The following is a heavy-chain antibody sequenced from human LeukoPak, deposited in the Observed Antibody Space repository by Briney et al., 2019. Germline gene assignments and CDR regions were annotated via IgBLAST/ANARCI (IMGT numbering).Heavy chain of an antibody. CDR2: IDPSDSYT. V-gene: IGHV5-10-1*01. J-gene: IGHJ4*02. Sequence: GESLKISCNGSGYSFTSYWISWVRQMPGKGLEWMGRIDPSDSYTNYSPSFQGHVTISADKSISTAYLQWSSLKASDTAMYYCAVYDSSGYPFDYWGQGTLVTVSS. CDR1: GYSFTSYW. CDR3: AVYDSSGYPFDY. D-gene: IGHD3-22*01.